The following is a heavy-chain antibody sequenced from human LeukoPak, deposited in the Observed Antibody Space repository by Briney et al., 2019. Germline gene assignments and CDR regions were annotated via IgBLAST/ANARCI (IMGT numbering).Heavy chain of an antibody. CDR3: ARDQEDIVVVVAAAFDI. V-gene: IGHV4-59*12. CDR2: VYYSGST. D-gene: IGHD2-15*01. CDR1: GDFITAYY. Sequence: SETLSLTCTVSGDFITAYYWSWIRQPPGKGLEWIGYVYYSGSTEYNPSLRSRVTISLEMSKHQFSLKLSSVTAADTAVYYCARDQEDIVVVVAAAFDIWGQGTMVTVSS. J-gene: IGHJ3*02.